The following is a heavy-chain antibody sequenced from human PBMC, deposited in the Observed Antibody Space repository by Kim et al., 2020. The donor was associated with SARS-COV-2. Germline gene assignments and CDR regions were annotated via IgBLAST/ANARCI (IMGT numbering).Heavy chain of an antibody. Sequence: SQTLSLTCAISRDSVSSNSAAWNWIRQSPSRCLEWLGRTYYRSKWYNDYAVSVKSRITINPDTSKNQFSLQLNSVTPEDTAVYYCAREVDDSSGYPIDYWGQGTLVTVSS. J-gene: IGHJ4*02. CDR1: RDSVSSNSAA. V-gene: IGHV6-1*01. CDR2: TYYRSKWYN. D-gene: IGHD3-22*01. CDR3: AREVDDSSGYPIDY.